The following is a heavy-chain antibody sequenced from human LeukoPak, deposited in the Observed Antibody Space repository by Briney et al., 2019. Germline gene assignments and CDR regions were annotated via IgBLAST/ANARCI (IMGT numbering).Heavy chain of an antibody. J-gene: IGHJ4*02. D-gene: IGHD3-22*01. CDR2: IIPIFGTA. CDR3: ARAALSGYYPGFSDY. CDR1: GGTFSSYA. Sequence: ASVKVSCKASGGTFSSYAISWVRQAPGQGLEWMGGIIPIFGTANYAQKFQGRVTITTDESTSTAYMELSSLRSEDTAVYYCARAALSGYYPGFSDYWGQGTLVTVSS. V-gene: IGHV1-69*05.